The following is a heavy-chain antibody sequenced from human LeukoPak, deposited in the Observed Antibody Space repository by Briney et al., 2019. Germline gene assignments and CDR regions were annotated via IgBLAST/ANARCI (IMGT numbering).Heavy chain of an antibody. CDR1: GYTLTELS. D-gene: IGHD6-13*01. V-gene: IGHV1-24*01. J-gene: IGHJ4*02. Sequence: ASVKVSRKVSGYTLTELSMHWVRQAPGKGLEWMGGFDPEDGETIYAQKFQGRVTMTEDTSTDTAYMELSSLRSEDTAVYYCATGKGAAGTFDYWGQGTLVTVSS. CDR2: FDPEDGET. CDR3: ATGKGAAGTFDY.